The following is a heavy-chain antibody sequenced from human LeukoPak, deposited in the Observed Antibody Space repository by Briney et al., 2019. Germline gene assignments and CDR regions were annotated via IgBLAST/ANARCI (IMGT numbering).Heavy chain of an antibody. CDR1: GFTFGDYA. J-gene: IGHJ4*02. CDR3: TKGDYHAY. Sequence: GGSLRLSCTASGFTFGDYAMSWFRQAPGKGLEWVGFIRSNTYGGAAEYAASVKGRFTISRDDSKSIAYLQMNSLKTEDTAVYYCTKGDYHAYWGQGTLATVSS. CDR2: IRSNTYGGAA. V-gene: IGHV3-49*03.